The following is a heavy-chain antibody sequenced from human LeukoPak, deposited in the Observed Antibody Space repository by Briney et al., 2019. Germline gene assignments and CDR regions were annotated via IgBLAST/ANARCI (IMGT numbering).Heavy chain of an antibody. D-gene: IGHD6-19*01. CDR1: GYSFTSYW. J-gene: IGHJ4*02. Sequence: GESLKITCKGSGYSFTSYWIGWVRQMPGKGLEWMGIIYPGDSDTRYSPSFQGQVTISADKSISTAYLQWSSLKASDTAMYYCARRIAVAGPYFDYWGQGTLVTVSS. CDR2: IYPGDSDT. V-gene: IGHV5-51*01. CDR3: ARRIAVAGPYFDY.